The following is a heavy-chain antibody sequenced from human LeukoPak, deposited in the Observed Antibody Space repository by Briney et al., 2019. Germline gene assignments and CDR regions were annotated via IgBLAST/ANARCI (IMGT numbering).Heavy chain of an antibody. CDR3: AREEGGLDV. V-gene: IGHV7-4-1*02. Sequence: ASVKVSCKASGYTFTSYGTSWVRQAPGQGLEWMGWMNTNTGKATYAQDFRGRFVFSFDSSVSTAYLEITSLKAADTAVYYCAREEGGLDVWGQGTTVIVSS. J-gene: IGHJ6*02. CDR1: GYTFTSYG. CDR2: MNTNTGKA.